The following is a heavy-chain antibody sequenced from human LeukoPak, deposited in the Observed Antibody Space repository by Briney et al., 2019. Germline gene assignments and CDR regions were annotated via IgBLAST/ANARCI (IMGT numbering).Heavy chain of an antibody. D-gene: IGHD3-22*01. CDR3: ARDSYYDSSGYYAY. CDR1: GFTFSSYG. J-gene: IGHJ4*02. CDR2: IWYDGSNK. Sequence: GGSLRLSCAASGFTFSSYGMHWVRQAPGKGLEWVAVIWYDGSNKYYADSVKGRFTISRDNSKNTLYLQMNSLRAEDTAVYYCARDSYYDSSGYYAYWGQGTLVTVSS. V-gene: IGHV3-33*01.